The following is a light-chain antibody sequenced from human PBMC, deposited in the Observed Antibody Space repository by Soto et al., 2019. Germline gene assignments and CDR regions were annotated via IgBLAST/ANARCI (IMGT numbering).Light chain of an antibody. V-gene: IGLV2-23*01. CDR2: EGS. J-gene: IGLJ2*01. CDR1: SSDVGSYNL. Sequence: QSALTQPASVSGSPGQSITISCTGTSSDVGSYNLVSWYQQHPGKAPKLMIYEGSKRPSGVSNRFSGSKSGNTASLTISGLQAEDEADYYCCSYAGITHVVFGGGTKLTVL. CDR3: CSYAGITHVV.